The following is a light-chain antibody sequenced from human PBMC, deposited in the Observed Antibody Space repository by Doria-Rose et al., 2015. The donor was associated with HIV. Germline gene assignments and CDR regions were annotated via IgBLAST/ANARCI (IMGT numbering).Light chain of an antibody. CDR1: QDTTND. V-gene: IGKV1-17*01. J-gene: IGKJ1*01. CDR2: AAS. Sequence: DIQMTQSPSSLSASVGDRVTITCRASQDTTNDLGWYQQKPGKAPKRLIYAASTLQSGVPSRFSGSGSGTEFTLTINTLQPEDFATYYCLQHNTYPRTFGQGTKVEIK. CDR3: LQHNTYPRT.